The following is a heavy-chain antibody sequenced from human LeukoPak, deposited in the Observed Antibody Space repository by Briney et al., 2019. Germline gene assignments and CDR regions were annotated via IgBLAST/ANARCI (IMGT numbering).Heavy chain of an antibody. J-gene: IGHJ6*03. CDR1: GGTFSSYA. Sequence: SVKVSFKASGGTFSSYAISWVRQAPGQGLEWMGGIIPIFGTANYAQKFQGRVTITTDESTSTAYMELSSLRSEDTAVYYCARAVGYYYYMDVWGKGTTVTVSS. V-gene: IGHV1-69*05. CDR2: IIPIFGTA. CDR3: ARAVGYYYYMDV. D-gene: IGHD6-19*01.